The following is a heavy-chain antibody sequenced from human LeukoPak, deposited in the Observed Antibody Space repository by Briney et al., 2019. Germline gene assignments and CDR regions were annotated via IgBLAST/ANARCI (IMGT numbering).Heavy chain of an antibody. J-gene: IGHJ4*02. Sequence: ASVKVSCKASGYTFTSYGISWVRQAPGQGLEWMGWISAYNGNTNYAQKPQGRVTMTTDTSTSTAYMELRSLRSDDTAVYYCARDGSRRGIAAAGDVDYWGQGTLVTVSS. D-gene: IGHD6-13*01. CDR1: GYTFTSYG. V-gene: IGHV1-18*01. CDR3: ARDGSRRGIAAAGDVDY. CDR2: ISAYNGNT.